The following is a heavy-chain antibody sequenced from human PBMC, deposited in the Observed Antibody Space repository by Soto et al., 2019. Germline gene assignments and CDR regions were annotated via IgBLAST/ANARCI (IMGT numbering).Heavy chain of an antibody. D-gene: IGHD6-19*01. J-gene: IGHJ6*03. V-gene: IGHV5-51*03. Sequence: EVQLVQSGAEVKKPGQSLKISCKGSGYSFNTYWIGWVRQMPGRGLEWMGVIHPGDSDTRYSPSFQGQVTISADKSISTAFLQWSGLKASDSAMYYCARLAGGVAVAGHGGPYYYFYMEVWGKGTTVTVSS. CDR3: ARLAGGVAVAGHGGPYYYFYMEV. CDR1: GYSFNTYW. CDR2: IHPGDSDT.